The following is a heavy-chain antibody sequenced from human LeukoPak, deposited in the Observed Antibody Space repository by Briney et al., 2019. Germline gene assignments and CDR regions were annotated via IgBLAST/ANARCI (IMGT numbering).Heavy chain of an antibody. CDR2: INWKGGST. CDR3: AREGRNNLTGPGYFDWLLKLRPAAPFDY. D-gene: IGHD3-9*01. V-gene: IGHV3-20*04. J-gene: IGHJ4*02. CDR1: GFTFDDYG. Sequence: PGGSLRLSCAASGFTFDDYGMSWVRQAPGKGLEWVSGINWKGGSTGYADSVKGRFTISRDNAKNSLYLQMNSLRAEDTALYYCAREGRNNLTGPGYFDWLLKLRPAAPFDYWGQGTLVTVSS.